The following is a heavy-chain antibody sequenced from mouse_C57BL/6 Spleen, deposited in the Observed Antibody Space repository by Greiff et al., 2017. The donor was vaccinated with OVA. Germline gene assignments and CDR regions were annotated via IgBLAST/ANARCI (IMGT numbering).Heavy chain of an antibody. Sequence: EVKLVESGGGLVQPGGSLKLSCAASGFTFSDYYMYWVRQTPEKRLEWVAYISNGGGSTYYPDTVKGRFTISRDNAKNTLYLQMSRLKSEDTAMYYCARQITTVVADAMDYWGQGTSVTVSS. J-gene: IGHJ4*01. CDR2: ISNGGGST. CDR1: GFTFSDYY. V-gene: IGHV5-12*01. CDR3: ARQITTVVADAMDY. D-gene: IGHD1-1*01.